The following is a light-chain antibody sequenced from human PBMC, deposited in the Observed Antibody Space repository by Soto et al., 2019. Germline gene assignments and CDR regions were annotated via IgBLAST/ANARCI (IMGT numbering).Light chain of an antibody. CDR2: GAS. CDR1: QSVSSN. J-gene: IGKJ1*01. Sequence: RTLTTTTLSVCPGERATLSCRASQSVSSNLAWYQQKPGQAPRLLIYGASTRATGIPARFSGSGSGTEFTLTISSLQSEDFAVYYRQQYTTWPVGTFGQVTKADIK. CDR3: QQYTTWPVGT. V-gene: IGKV3-15*01.